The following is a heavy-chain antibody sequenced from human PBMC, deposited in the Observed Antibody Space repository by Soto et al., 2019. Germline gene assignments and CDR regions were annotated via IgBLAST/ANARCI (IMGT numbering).Heavy chain of an antibody. V-gene: IGHV4-39*01. CDR2: MHYSGAT. Sequence: SETLSLTCTASGGSSSSSTYSWGWIRQPPGKGLEWIGSMHYSGATYYNPSLKSRVSISADTSKSQFSLKLTFVTAADTAVYFCARQLRNGPRSSRWFDPRGQGTLVTVSS. CDR1: GGSSSSSTYS. J-gene: IGHJ5*02. CDR3: ARQLRNGPRSSRWFDP. D-gene: IGHD1-26*01.